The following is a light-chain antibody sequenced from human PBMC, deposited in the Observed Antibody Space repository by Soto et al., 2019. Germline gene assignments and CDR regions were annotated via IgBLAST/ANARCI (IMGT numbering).Light chain of an antibody. V-gene: IGKV3-15*01. CDR1: QSVATN. Sequence: EIGMTQSPASLSVSPGDGATLSCRASQSVATNVAWYQQKPGQGPRLLIHGASTRAVGVPARFSGSGSGTDFTLTISGLQSEDFAVYYCQQYHNWPPQYTFGQGTKLQIK. CDR2: GAS. CDR3: QQYHNWPPQYT. J-gene: IGKJ2*01.